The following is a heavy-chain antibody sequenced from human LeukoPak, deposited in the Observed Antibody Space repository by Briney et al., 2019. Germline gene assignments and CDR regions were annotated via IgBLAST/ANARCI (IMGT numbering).Heavy chain of an antibody. D-gene: IGHD6-6*01. CDR3: ARRGGSSSRRSPIDY. J-gene: IGHJ4*02. Sequence: GGSLRLSCAASGFTFSSYWMSWVRQAPGKGPEWVANIKQNGSQRYYVDSVRGRFTISRDNAKNSLFLQMNGLRAEDTAVYYCARRGGSSSRRSPIDYWGQGTLVTVSS. CDR2: IKQNGSQR. V-gene: IGHV3-7*01. CDR1: GFTFSSYW.